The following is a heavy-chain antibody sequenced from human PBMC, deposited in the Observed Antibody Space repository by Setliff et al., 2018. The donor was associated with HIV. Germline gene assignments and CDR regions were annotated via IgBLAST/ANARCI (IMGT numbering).Heavy chain of an antibody. CDR2: FDPEDVKT. J-gene: IGHJ4*02. Sequence: ASVKVSCKVSGYSFIELPMHWVRQAPGKGLEWVGTFDPEDVKTMYTQKFQGRVTMTRDTSTSTVYMELSSLRSEDTAVYYCARGALVATIDYFDYWGQGTLVTVSS. CDR1: GYSFIELP. CDR3: ARGALVATIDYFDY. V-gene: IGHV1-24*01. D-gene: IGHD5-12*01.